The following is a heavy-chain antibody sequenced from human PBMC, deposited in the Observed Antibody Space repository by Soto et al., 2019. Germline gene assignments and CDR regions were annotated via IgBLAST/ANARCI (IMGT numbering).Heavy chain of an antibody. CDR2: IDPSDSYT. Sequence: GESLNISCKGSGYSFSSYWITWVRQMPGKGLEWMGRIDPSDSYTNYSPSFQGHVTISADKSISTAYLQWSSLKAPDTAMYYCARRGVFPAAVHQYYYYGMDVWCQGTTVPVS. V-gene: IGHV5-10-1*01. CDR1: GYSFSSYW. CDR3: ARRGVFPAAVHQYYYYGMDV. J-gene: IGHJ6*02. D-gene: IGHD2-2*01.